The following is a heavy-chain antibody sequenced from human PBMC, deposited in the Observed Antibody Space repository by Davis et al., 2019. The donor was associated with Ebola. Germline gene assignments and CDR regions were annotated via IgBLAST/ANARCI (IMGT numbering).Heavy chain of an antibody. CDR3: GRGGGIGYYGMDV. V-gene: IGHV1-2*04. J-gene: IGHJ6*02. CDR1: GYTFTGYY. Sequence: ASVKVSCKASGYTFTGYYMHWVRQAPGQGLEWMGWINPNSGGTNYAQKFQGWVTMTRDTSISTAYMELSRLRSDDTAVYYCGRGGGIGYYGMDVWGQGTMVTVSS. CDR2: INPNSGGT. D-gene: IGHD2-15*01.